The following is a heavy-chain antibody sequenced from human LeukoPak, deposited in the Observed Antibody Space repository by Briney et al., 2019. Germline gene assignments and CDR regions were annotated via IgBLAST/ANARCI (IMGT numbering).Heavy chain of an antibody. CDR2: VYNSGDT. Sequence: SETLSLTCTVSGGSTSSDNWSWIRQSPGKGLERVGYVYNSGDTGKNPSLKSRVTILLDTSKNQCSLKLTSVSAADTAVYYCARLKLGAYFDLWGRGTLVTVSS. D-gene: IGHD3-16*01. CDR1: GGSTSSDN. V-gene: IGHV4-59*08. J-gene: IGHJ2*01. CDR3: ARLKLGAYFDL.